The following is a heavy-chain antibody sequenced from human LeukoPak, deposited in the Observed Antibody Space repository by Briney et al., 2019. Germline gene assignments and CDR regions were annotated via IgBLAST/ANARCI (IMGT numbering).Heavy chain of an antibody. CDR3: ARAETSYYYYGMDV. J-gene: IGHJ6*02. CDR1: GYTFTSYG. CDR2: ISAYNGNT. V-gene: IGHV1-18*01. Sequence: GASVKVSCKASGYTFTSYGISWVRQAPGQGLEWMGWISAYNGNTNYAQKLQGRVTMTTDTSTSTAYMELRSLRSDDTAVYYCARAETSYYYYGMDVWGQGTTVTLSS.